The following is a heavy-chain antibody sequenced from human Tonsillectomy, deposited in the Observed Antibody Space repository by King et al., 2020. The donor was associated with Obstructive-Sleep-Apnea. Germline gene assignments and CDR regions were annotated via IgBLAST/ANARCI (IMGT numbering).Heavy chain of an antibody. CDR1: GFTLSSYW. J-gene: IGHJ4*02. V-gene: IGHV3-74*01. D-gene: IGHD1-26*01. CDR3: ARELVGATGGLFDY. Sequence: VQLVESGGGLVQPGGSLRLSCAASGFTLSSYWMHWVRQAPGKGLVWVSRINSDGSSTSYADSVKGRFTISRDNAKNTLYLQMISLRAEDTAVYYCARELVGATGGLFDYWGQGTLVTVSS. CDR2: INSDGSST.